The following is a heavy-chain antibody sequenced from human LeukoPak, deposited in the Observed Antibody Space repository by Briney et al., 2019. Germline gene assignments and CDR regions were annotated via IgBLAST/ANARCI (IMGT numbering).Heavy chain of an antibody. Sequence: ASVKVSCKASGYTFTSYDINWVRQATGQGLEWMGWMNPNSGNTGYAQKFQGRVTMTRNTSISTAYMELSSLRSEDTAVYYCARESVSSIAARYYYYGMDVWGQGTTVTVSS. CDR2: MNPNSGNT. CDR1: GYTFTSYD. D-gene: IGHD6-6*01. V-gene: IGHV1-8*01. J-gene: IGHJ6*02. CDR3: ARESVSSIAARYYYYGMDV.